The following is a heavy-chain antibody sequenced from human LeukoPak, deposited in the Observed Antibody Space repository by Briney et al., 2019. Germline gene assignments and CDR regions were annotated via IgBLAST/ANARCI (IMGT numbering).Heavy chain of an antibody. J-gene: IGHJ6*03. CDR2: INPNSGGT. D-gene: IGHD1-14*01. V-gene: IGHV1-2*02. CDR3: ARMRTPLRVTYYYYMDV. Sequence: ASVKVSCKASGYTFTGYYMHWVRQAPGQGLEWMGWINPNSGGTNYAQKFQGRVTMTRDTSISTAYMELSRLRSDDTAVYYCARMRTPLRVTYYYYMDVWGKGTTVTVSS. CDR1: GYTFTGYY.